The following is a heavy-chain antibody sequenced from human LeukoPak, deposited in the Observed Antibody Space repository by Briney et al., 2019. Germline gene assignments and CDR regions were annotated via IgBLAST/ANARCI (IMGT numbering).Heavy chain of an antibody. CDR2: ITYDGNNK. J-gene: IGHJ4*02. CDR1: GFIFSDYG. D-gene: IGHD1-1*01. V-gene: IGHV3-30*02. Sequence: GGSLRLSCAASGFIFSDYGMHWVRQAPGKGLEWVTFITYDGNNKYYTDSVKGRFTISRDISENTLYLQMNSLRPEDTAVYYCAKEGTMSSGTRDLDYWGQGTLVTVSS. CDR3: AKEGTMSSGTRDLDY.